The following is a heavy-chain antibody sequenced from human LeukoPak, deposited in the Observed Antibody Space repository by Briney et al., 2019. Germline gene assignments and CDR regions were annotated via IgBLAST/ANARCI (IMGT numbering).Heavy chain of an antibody. CDR1: GFTFSTSD. V-gene: IGHV3-30*02. CDR3: AKDLIL. J-gene: IGHJ3*01. CDR2: IQYDGSRK. Sequence: GGSLRLSCATSGFTFSTSDMHWVRQATGKGLEWVSFIQYDGSRKNYVDSVKGRFTISRDNSKNTLYLQMFSLRPEDTAVYFCAKDLILWGQGTVVTVSS.